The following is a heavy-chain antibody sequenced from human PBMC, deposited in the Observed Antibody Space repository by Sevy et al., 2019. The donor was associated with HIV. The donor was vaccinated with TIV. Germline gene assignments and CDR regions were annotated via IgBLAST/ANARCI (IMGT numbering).Heavy chain of an antibody. D-gene: IGHD3-22*01. CDR1: GFTFSSYW. Sequence: GGSLRLSCAASGFTFSSYWMHWVRQAPGKGLVWVSRTNSDGSSTSYADSVKGRFTISRDNAKNTLYLQMNSLRAEDTAVYYCARPHYYDSSGPDYWGQGTLVTVSS. V-gene: IGHV3-74*01. CDR2: TNSDGSST. CDR3: ARPHYYDSSGPDY. J-gene: IGHJ4*02.